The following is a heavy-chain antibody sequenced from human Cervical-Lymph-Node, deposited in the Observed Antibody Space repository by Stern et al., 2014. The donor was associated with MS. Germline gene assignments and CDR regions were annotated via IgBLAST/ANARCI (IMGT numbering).Heavy chain of an antibody. V-gene: IGHV3-53*01. CDR2: IYTVGST. Sequence: VQLVQPGGGLIQPGGSLKLSCSASGFTLSSNYMSWVRQAPGKGLEWVSLIYTVGSTYYADSVKGRFTISRDNSKNTLYLQMHNLRAEDTAVYYCARSATSVADPFDYWGQGTLVIVSS. CDR3: ARSATSVADPFDY. CDR1: GFTLSSNY. J-gene: IGHJ4*02. D-gene: IGHD6-19*01.